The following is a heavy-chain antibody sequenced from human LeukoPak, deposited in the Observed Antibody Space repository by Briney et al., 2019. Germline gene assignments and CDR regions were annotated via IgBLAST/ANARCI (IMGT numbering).Heavy chain of an antibody. CDR1: GFSFGSYA. Sequence: GGSLRLSCAASGFSFGSYALSWVRQAPGKGLEWVSVISGSGDNTHYTDPVKGRFTISRDNSKNTLYLQMNSLRAEDTAVYYCTSLSDAIESFGTRNYWGQGTLVTVSS. V-gene: IGHV3-23*01. J-gene: IGHJ4*02. CDR3: TSLSDAIESFGTRNY. CDR2: ISGSGDNT. D-gene: IGHD2-8*01.